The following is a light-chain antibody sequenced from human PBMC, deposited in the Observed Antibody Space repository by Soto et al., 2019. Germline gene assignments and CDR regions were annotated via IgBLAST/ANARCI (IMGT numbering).Light chain of an antibody. J-gene: IGLJ3*02. CDR3: QTWGSGDWV. CDR1: SGHSTYA. CDR2: LNSDGSH. Sequence: QSVLTQSPSASASLGASVKLTCTLSSGHSTYAIAWHQQQPGKGPRYLMKLNSDGSHNRGDGIPDRFSVSSSGAERYLTISSLQSEDEADYYCQTWGSGDWVFGGGTKLTVL. V-gene: IGLV4-69*01.